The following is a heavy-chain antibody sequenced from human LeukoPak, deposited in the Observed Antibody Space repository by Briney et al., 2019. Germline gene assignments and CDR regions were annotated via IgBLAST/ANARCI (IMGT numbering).Heavy chain of an antibody. CDR2: ISGSGGST. CDR1: GFTFSSYA. D-gene: IGHD3-10*01. CDR3: AKVPFGELLSWYYFDY. Sequence: GGSLRLSCAASGFTFSSYAMSWVRQAPGKGVEWVSAISGSGGSTYYADSVKGRFTISRDNSKNTLYLQMNSLRAEDRAVYYCAKVPFGELLSWYYFDYWGQGTLVTVSS. V-gene: IGHV3-23*01. J-gene: IGHJ4*02.